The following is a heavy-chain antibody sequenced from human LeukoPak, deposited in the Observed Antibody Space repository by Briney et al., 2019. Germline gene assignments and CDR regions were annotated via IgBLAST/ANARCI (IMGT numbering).Heavy chain of an antibody. V-gene: IGHV1-18*01. CDR2: ISAYNGNT. J-gene: IGHJ4*02. CDR1: GYTFTSYG. D-gene: IGHD4-17*01. CDR3: ARGRHDYGDYYFDY. Sequence: ASVKVSCKASGYTFTSYGFSWVRQAPGQGLEWMGWISAYNGNTHYAQKLQDRVTMTTDTSTSTAYMELRSLRSDDTAVYYCARGRHDYGDYYFDYWGQGTLVTVSS.